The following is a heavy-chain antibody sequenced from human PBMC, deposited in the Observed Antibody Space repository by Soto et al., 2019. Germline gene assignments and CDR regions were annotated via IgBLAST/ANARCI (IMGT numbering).Heavy chain of an antibody. Sequence: QVQLVESGGGVVQPGRSLRLSCAASGFTFSNYGIHWVRQAPGKGLEWVALISYDGSNKYYVDSLKGRFTISRDNSKNTLYLQMNSLRAEDTAVYYCAKGGHDSSGYYLWFQHWGQGTLVIVSS. V-gene: IGHV3-30*18. CDR1: GFTFSNYG. J-gene: IGHJ1*01. CDR3: AKGGHDSSGYYLWFQH. CDR2: ISYDGSNK. D-gene: IGHD3-22*01.